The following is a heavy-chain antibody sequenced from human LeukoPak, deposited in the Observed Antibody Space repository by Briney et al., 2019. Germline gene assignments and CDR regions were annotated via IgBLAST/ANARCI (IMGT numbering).Heavy chain of an antibody. D-gene: IGHD3-10*01. CDR1: GFTFRSYA. J-gene: IGHJ4*02. V-gene: IGHV3-30-3*01. Sequence: PGGSLRLSCVASGFTFRSYALHWVRQAPGKGLEWVAVISNDGNDKYYADSVKGRFTISRDNSKNTLYLQMNSLRAEDTAVYYCAKGTLYYGSGSYPRYWGQGTLVTVSS. CDR2: ISNDGNDK. CDR3: AKGTLYYGSGSYPRY.